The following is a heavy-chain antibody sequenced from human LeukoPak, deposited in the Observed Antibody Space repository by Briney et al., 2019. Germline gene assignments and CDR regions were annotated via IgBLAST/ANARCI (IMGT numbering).Heavy chain of an antibody. CDR3: ASSVSGSGSYFDY. J-gene: IGHJ4*02. CDR2: IYYSGST. Sequence: SESLSLTCTVSGGSISSGGYYWSWIRQHPGKGLGWIGYIYYSGSTYYNPSLKSRVTISVDTSKNQFSLKLSSVTAADTAVYYCASSVSGSGSYFDYWGQGTLVTVSS. CDR1: GGSISSGGYY. D-gene: IGHD3-10*01. V-gene: IGHV4-31*03.